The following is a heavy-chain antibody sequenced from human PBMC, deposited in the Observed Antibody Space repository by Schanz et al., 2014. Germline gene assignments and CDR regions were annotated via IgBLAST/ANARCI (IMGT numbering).Heavy chain of an antibody. V-gene: IGHV3-7*01. Sequence: EVQLLESGGALVQPGGSLRLSCSASGFTFSTYAMSWVRQAPGKGLEWVANIKQDGSEKYYVDSVKGRFTISRDNAKNSLYLQMNSLSAEDTAVYYCAMGGYQRHHWGQGTLVTVSS. J-gene: IGHJ4*02. CDR2: IKQDGSEK. D-gene: IGHD2-2*01. CDR3: AMGGYQRHH. CDR1: GFTFSTYA.